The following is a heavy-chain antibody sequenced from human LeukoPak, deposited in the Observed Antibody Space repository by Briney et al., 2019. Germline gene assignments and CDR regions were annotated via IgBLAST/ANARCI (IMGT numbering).Heavy chain of an antibody. D-gene: IGHD3-9*01. CDR3: ARSEEDYDILTGYYLASGMDV. V-gene: IGHV4-59*01. CDR1: GGSISSYY. Sequence: SETLSLTCTVSGGSISSYYWSWIRQPPGKGLEWIGYIYYSGSINYNPSLKSRVTISVDTSKNQFSLKLSSVTAADTAVYYCARSEEDYDILTGYYLASGMDVWGKGATVTVSS. J-gene: IGHJ6*04. CDR2: IYYSGSI.